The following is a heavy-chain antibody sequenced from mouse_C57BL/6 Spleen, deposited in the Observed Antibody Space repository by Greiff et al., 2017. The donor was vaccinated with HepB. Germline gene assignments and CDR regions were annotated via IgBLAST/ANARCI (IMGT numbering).Heavy chain of an antibody. CDR2: ISYDGSN. V-gene: IGHV3-6*01. D-gene: IGHD3-3*01. CDR1: GYSITSGYY. Sequence: EVKLMESGPGLVKPSQSLSLTCSVTGYSITSGYYWNWIRQFPGNKLEWMGYISYDGSNNYNPSLKNRISITRDTSKNQFFLKLNSVTTEDTATYYCARGGRWFAYWGQGTLVTVSA. CDR3: ARGGRWFAY. J-gene: IGHJ3*01.